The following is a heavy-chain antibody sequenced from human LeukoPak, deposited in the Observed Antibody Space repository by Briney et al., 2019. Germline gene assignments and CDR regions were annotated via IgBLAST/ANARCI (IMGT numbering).Heavy chain of an antibody. CDR1: GFTFSSYW. V-gene: IGHV3-7*01. CDR2: IKQDGSEK. Sequence: SGGSLRLSCAASGFTFSSYWMSWVRKAPGKGLEWVANIKQDGSEKYYVDYVKGRFTISRDNAKNSLYLQMNSLRAEDTAVYYCARDCSSSGLVAFDIWGQGTMVTVSS. D-gene: IGHD6-6*01. J-gene: IGHJ3*02. CDR3: ARDCSSSGLVAFDI.